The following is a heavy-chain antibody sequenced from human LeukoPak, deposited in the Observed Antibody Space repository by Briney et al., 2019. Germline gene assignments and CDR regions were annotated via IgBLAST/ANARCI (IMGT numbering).Heavy chain of an antibody. Sequence: GGPLRLSCAASGFTFSSYAMSWVRQAPGKGLEWVSAISGSGGSTYYADFVKGRFTISRDNSKNTLYLQMNSLRAEDTAVYSKGGGSGWYWEEYWGQGTLVTVSS. CDR3: GGGSGWYWEEY. V-gene: IGHV3-23*01. D-gene: IGHD6-19*01. J-gene: IGHJ4*02. CDR1: GFTFSSYA. CDR2: ISGSGGST.